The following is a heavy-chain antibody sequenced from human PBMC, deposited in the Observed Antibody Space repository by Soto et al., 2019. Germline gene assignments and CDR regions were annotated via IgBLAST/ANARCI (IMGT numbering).Heavy chain of an antibody. CDR1: GFTFSGSA. CDR3: TRRIGEYCSGGSCYSEFDDYYYGMDV. CDR2: IRSKANSYAT. V-gene: IGHV3-73*01. D-gene: IGHD2-15*01. J-gene: IGHJ6*02. Sequence: PGGSLRLSCAASGFTFSGSAMHWVRQASGKGLEWVGRIRSKANSYATAYAASVKGRFTTSRDDSENTAYLQMNSLKTEDTAVYYCTRRIGEYCSGGSCYSEFDDYYYGMDVWGQGTTVTVSS.